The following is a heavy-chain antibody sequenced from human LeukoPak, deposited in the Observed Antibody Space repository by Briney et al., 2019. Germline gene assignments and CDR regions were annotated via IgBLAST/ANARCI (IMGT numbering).Heavy chain of an antibody. D-gene: IGHD4-17*01. CDR1: GFTSNRNR. J-gene: IGHJ4*02. Sequence: GGFLRLSCAASGFTSNRNRTSLVRQAPGKGLEMVANINQDGSEKYYVDSEKGRFSNSRDNAKNSLYLQMNSLRAEDTAVYSCASDVYGDNYFDYWGQGTLGTVSS. V-gene: IGHV3-7*05. CDR2: INQDGSEK. CDR3: ASDVYGDNYFDY.